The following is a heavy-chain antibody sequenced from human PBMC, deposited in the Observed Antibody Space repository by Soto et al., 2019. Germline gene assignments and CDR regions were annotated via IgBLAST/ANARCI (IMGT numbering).Heavy chain of an antibody. V-gene: IGHV1-69*02. CDR2: IIPILGIA. CDR3: ARDDGLASCGGDCYS. Sequence: QVQLVQSGAEVKKPGSSVKVSCKASGGTFSSYTIRWVRQAPGQGLERMGRIIPILGIANYAQKFQGRVTITADKSTSTAYMELSSLRSEDTAVYYCARDDGLASCGGDCYSWGQGTLVTVSS. CDR1: GGTFSSYT. D-gene: IGHD2-21*02. J-gene: IGHJ4*02.